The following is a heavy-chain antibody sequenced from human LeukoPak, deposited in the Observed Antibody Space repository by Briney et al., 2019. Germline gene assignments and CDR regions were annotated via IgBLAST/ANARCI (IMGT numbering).Heavy chain of an antibody. CDR3: ARGRVSSYYYYGMDV. Sequence: ASVKVSCTASGYTFTGYYMHWVRQAPGQGLGWMGWINPNSGGTNYAQKFQGRVTMTRDTSISTAYMELSRLRSDDTAVYYCARGRVSSYYYYGMDVWGQGTTVTVSS. D-gene: IGHD2-8*01. J-gene: IGHJ6*02. CDR2: INPNSGGT. CDR1: GYTFTGYY. V-gene: IGHV1-2*02.